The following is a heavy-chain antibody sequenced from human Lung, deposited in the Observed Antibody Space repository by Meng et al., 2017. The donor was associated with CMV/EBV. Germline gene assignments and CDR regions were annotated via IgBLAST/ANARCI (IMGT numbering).Heavy chain of an antibody. CDR1: GFTFSSYW. D-gene: IGHD6-6*01. CDR3: ARDSKISSGSSSYYYYYGMDV. V-gene: IGHV3-7*01. CDR2: IKQDGSEK. J-gene: IGHJ6*02. Sequence: SCAASGFTFSSYWMSWVRQAPGKGLEWVANIKQDGSEKYYVDSVKGRFTISRDNAKNSLYLQMNSLRAEDTAVYYCARDSKISSGSSSYYYYYGMDVXGQGTTVTVSS.